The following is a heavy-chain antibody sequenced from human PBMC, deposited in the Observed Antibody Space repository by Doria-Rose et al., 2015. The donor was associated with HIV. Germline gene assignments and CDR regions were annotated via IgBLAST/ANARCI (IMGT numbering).Heavy chain of an antibody. V-gene: IGHV2-26*01. Sequence: SGPVLVKPTETLTLTCTVSGVSLSSPGMGVSWIRQPPGKALEWLAHICSDDERSYKPSLKSRLTISRCTSKSQVVLTMTDMDPVDTATYYCARIKSSRWYHKYYFDFWGQGTLVIVSA. J-gene: IGHJ4*02. D-gene: IGHD6-13*01. CDR3: ARIKSSRWYHKYYFDF. CDR1: GVSLSSPGMG. CDR2: ICSDDER.